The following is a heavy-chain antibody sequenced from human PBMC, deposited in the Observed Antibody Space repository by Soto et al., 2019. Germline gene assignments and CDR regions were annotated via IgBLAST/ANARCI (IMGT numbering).Heavy chain of an antibody. CDR1: GGTFSSYA. CDR2: IIPIFGTA. V-gene: IGHV1-69*06. D-gene: IGHD6-19*01. CDR3: ASSVAGLYNWFDP. J-gene: IGHJ5*02. Sequence: SVKVSCKASGGTFSSYAISWVRQAPGQGLEWMGGIIPIFGTANYAQKFQGRVTITADKSTSTAYMELSSLRSEDTAVYYCASSVAGLYNWFDPWGHGTLVTVSS.